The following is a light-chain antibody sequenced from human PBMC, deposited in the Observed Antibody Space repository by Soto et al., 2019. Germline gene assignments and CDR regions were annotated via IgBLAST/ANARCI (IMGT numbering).Light chain of an antibody. CDR2: DAS. CDR3: QQRSNWPLT. Sequence: EIVLTQSTATLSLSPGERATLSCRASQSVSSYLAWYQQKPGQAPRLLIYDASNRATGIPARFSGSGSGTDSTLTISSLEPEDFAVYYCQQRSNWPLTFGGGNKVEI. V-gene: IGKV3-11*01. CDR1: QSVSSY. J-gene: IGKJ4*01.